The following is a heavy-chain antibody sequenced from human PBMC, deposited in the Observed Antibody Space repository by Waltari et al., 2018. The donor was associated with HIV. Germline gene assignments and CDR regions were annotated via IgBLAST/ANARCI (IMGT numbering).Heavy chain of an antibody. CDR3: AKVYYFDSRGDFLKAPRYDY. D-gene: IGHD3-22*01. Sequence: ELHLLEAGGGLVQAGGSLRLPLAASGGLCRSFGMCLFCQAPGKGLDWVSVILGNGGSAYYADSVKGRFTTSRDNSKSTLYLQMNSLRVEDTAIYYCAKVYYFDSRGDFLKAPRYDYWGQGTLVTVSS. V-gene: IGHV3-23*01. CDR1: GGLCRSFG. CDR2: ILGNGGSA. J-gene: IGHJ4*02.